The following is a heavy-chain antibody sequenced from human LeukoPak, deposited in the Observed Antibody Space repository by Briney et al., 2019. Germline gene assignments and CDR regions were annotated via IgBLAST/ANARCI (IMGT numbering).Heavy chain of an antibody. D-gene: IGHD3-10*01. J-gene: IGHJ4*02. V-gene: IGHV1-2*02. CDR2: INPNSGGT. Sequence: ASVKVSCKASGYTFTGYYMHWVRQAPGQGLEWMGWINPNSGGTNYAQKFQGRVTMTEDTSTDTAYMELSSLRSEDTAVYYCATPGGFGELLPLDYWGQGTLVTVSS. CDR1: GYTFTGYY. CDR3: ATPGGFGELLPLDY.